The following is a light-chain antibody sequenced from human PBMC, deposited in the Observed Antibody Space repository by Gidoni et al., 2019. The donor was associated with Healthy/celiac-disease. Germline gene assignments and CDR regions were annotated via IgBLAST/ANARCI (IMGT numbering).Light chain of an antibody. V-gene: IGKV1-27*01. J-gene: IGKJ1*01. CDR2: ASS. Sequence: DIKMTQSPSSLSASVGDRVTITCRASQGISNYLAWYQQKPGKVPKLLIYASSNLQSGVPSRFSGSGSGTDFTLTISSLQPEDVATYYCQKYNSAPQTFGQGTKVEIK. CDR1: QGISNY. CDR3: QKYNSAPQT.